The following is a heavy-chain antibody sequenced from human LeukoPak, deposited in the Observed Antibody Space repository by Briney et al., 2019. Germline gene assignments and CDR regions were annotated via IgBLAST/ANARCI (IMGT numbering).Heavy chain of an antibody. CDR2: IYPGDSDT. CDR1: GYSFTSYW. D-gene: IGHD6-13*01. V-gene: IGHV5-51*01. Sequence: GESLKTSCKGSGYSFTSYWIGWVRQMPGKGLEWMGIIYPGDSDTRYSPSFQGQVTISADKSISTAYLQWSSLKASDTAMYYCARHRYSSSWYEDYWGQGTLVTVSS. CDR3: ARHRYSSSWYEDY. J-gene: IGHJ4*02.